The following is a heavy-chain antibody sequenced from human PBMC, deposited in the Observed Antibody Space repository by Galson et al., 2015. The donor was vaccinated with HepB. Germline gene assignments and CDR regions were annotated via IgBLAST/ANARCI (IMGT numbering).Heavy chain of an antibody. CDR2: LDPEDGET. J-gene: IGHJ5*02. Sequence: SVKVSCKVSGYSLTDLSMHWVRQAPGKGLEWVGGLDPEDGETIYAQKFQGRVTMTEDTSTGTTYMEVSSLRSEDTAVYYCAIIRGTYLDGRADLNHWGQGTLGTASS. CDR3: AIIRGTYLDGRADLNH. CDR1: GYSLTDLS. D-gene: IGHD1-26*01. V-gene: IGHV1-24*01.